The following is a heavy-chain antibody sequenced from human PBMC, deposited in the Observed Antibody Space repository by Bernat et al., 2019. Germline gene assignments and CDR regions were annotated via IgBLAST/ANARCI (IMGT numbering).Heavy chain of an antibody. J-gene: IGHJ4*02. D-gene: IGHD2-21*01. Sequence: EVQLVESGGGWVQPGGSLRLSCAASGFTFSTYGMDWVRQAPGKGLEWVSSISYSGSNTYYADSVKGRFTISRDNSKNTLHLQMNSLRAEDTAVYYCAASYNCDYWGRGTLVTVSS. CDR3: AASYNCDY. V-gene: IGHV3-23*04. CDR2: ISYSGSNT. CDR1: GFTFSTYG.